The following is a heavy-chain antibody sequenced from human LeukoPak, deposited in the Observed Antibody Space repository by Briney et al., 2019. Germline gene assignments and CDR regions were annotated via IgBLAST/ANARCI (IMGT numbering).Heavy chain of an antibody. J-gene: IGHJ4*02. CDR1: GFTFSSYW. V-gene: IGHV3-48*01. CDR2: ISSSSSTI. Sequence: GGSLRLSCAASGFTFSSYWMSWVRQAPGKGLEWVSYISSSSSTIYYADSVKGRFTISRDNAKNSLYLQMNSLRAEDTAVYYCASPITGYSSGWPFDYWGQGTLVTVSS. CDR3: ASPITGYSSGWPFDY. D-gene: IGHD6-19*01.